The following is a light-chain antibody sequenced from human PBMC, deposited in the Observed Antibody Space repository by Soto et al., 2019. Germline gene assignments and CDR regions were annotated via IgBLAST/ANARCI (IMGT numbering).Light chain of an antibody. CDR2: EGS. V-gene: IGLV2-23*01. Sequence: QSALTQPASVSGSPGQSITISCTGTSSDVGSYNLVSWYQQHPGKAPKLMIYEGSKRPSGVSNRFSGSKSGNTASLTISGRQVEDEAYYYCCSYAGSSTVVFGGGTKLTVL. J-gene: IGLJ2*01. CDR3: CSYAGSSTVV. CDR1: SSDVGSYNL.